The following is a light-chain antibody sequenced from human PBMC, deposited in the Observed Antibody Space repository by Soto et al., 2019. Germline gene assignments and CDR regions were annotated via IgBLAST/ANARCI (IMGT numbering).Light chain of an antibody. V-gene: IGLV2-23*03. J-gene: IGLJ2*01. CDR1: SSDVGSYNL. CDR2: EGS. CDR3: CSYAGSSTFGVV. Sequence: QSALTQPASVSGSPGQSITISCTGTSSDVGSYNLVSWYQQHPGNAPKLMIYEGSKRPSGLSNRFSGSKSGNTASLTISGLQAEDEADYYCCSYAGSSTFGVVFGGGTKLTVL.